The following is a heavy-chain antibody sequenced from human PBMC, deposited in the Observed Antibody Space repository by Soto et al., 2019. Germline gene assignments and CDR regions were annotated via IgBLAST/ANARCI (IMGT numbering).Heavy chain of an antibody. J-gene: IGHJ5*02. CDR1: GGTFSSYA. D-gene: IGHD2-15*01. CDR3: ARAIGIVVVVAATETALDP. Sequence: VSSVKVCCKASGGTFSSYAISWVRQAPGQGLEWMGGIIPIFGTANYAQKFQGRVTITADESTSTAYMELSSLRSEDTAVYYCARAIGIVVVVAATETALDPWGQGTLVTVSS. V-gene: IGHV1-69*13. CDR2: IIPIFGTA.